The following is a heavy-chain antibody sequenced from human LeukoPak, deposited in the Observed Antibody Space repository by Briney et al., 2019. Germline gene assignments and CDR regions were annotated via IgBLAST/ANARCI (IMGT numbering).Heavy chain of an antibody. D-gene: IGHD3-16*01. CDR1: GFTFSSYS. CDR2: INSSSYI. V-gene: IGHV3-21*01. CDR3: AREGETDNWFDP. J-gene: IGHJ5*02. Sequence: GGSLRLSCAASGFTFSSYSMNWVRQAPGKGLEWVSSINSSSYIYYADSVKGRFTISRDNAKNSLYLQMNSLRAEDTAVYYCAREGETDNWFDPWGQGTLVTVSS.